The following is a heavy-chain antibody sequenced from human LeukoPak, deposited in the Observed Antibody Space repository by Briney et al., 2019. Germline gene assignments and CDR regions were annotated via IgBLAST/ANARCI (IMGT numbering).Heavy chain of an antibody. Sequence: GASVKVSCKASGGTFNSYAITWVRQAPGQGLEWMGGIIPIFGTANYAQKFQGRVTMTRDTSTSTVYMELSSLRSDGTAVYYCARTAARRFDYWGQGTLVTVSS. CDR3: ARTAARRFDY. CDR2: IIPIFGTA. CDR1: GGTFNSYA. V-gene: IGHV1-69*05. J-gene: IGHJ4*02. D-gene: IGHD6-6*01.